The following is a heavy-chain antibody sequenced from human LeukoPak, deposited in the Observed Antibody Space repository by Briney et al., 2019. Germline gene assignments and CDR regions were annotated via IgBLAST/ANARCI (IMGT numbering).Heavy chain of an antibody. Sequence: SETLSLTCTVSGGSISSSSYYWGWIRQPPGKGLEWIGSIYYSGSTYYNPSLKSRVTISVDTSKNQFSLKLSSVTAADTAVYYCARFSSGYGYWGQGTLVTVSS. V-gene: IGHV4-39*07. D-gene: IGHD3-22*01. J-gene: IGHJ4*02. CDR3: ARFSSGYGY. CDR1: GGSISSSSYY. CDR2: IYYSGST.